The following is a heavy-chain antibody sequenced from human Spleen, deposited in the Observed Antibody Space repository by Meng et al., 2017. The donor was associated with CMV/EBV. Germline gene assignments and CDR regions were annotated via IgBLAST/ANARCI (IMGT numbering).Heavy chain of an antibody. CDR2: ISSSSSYI. V-gene: IGHV3-21*01. CDR3: ARVMGGQGWFDP. Sequence: GESLKISCAASGFTFSSYSMNWVRQAPGKGLEWVSSISSSSSYIYYADSVKGRFTISRDNAKNSLYLQMNSLRAEDTAVYYCARVMGGQGWFDPWGQGTLVTVPS. D-gene: IGHD1-26*01. CDR1: GFTFSSYS. J-gene: IGHJ5*02.